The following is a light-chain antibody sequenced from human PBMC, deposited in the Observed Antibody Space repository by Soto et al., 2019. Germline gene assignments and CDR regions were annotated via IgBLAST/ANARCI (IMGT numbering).Light chain of an antibody. Sequence: DIQMTQSPSSLSASVGDRVTITCRASENVNNYLNWYQQKPGKAPNLLIYVASTLQSGVPSRFRGSGSGTDFTLTISSLQPEDFATYYCQQTHSIPLTFGGGTKVEI. CDR3: QQTHSIPLT. CDR2: VAS. J-gene: IGKJ4*01. CDR1: ENVNNY. V-gene: IGKV1-39*01.